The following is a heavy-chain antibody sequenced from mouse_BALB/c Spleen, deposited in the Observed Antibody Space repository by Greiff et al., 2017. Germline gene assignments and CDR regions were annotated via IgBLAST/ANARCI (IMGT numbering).Heavy chain of an antibody. CDR3: ARGRDYYGSSFDY. V-gene: IGHV5-6-5*01. CDR1: GFTFSSYA. Sequence: EVKLVESGGGLVKPGGSLKLSCAASGFTFSSYAMSWVRQTPEKRLEWVASISSGGSTYYPDSVKGRFTISRDNARNILYLQMSSLRSEDTAMYYCARGRDYYGSSFDYWGQGTTLTVSS. D-gene: IGHD1-1*01. J-gene: IGHJ2*01. CDR2: ISSGGST.